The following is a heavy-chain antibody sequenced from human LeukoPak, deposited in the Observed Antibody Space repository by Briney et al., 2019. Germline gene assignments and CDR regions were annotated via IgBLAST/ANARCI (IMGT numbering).Heavy chain of an antibody. V-gene: IGHV3-23*01. CDR2: ISGSGGST. CDR1: GFTFSSYA. Sequence: GGSLRLSCAASGFTFSSYAMSWVRQAPGKGLEWVSAISGSGGSTYYADSVKGRFTISRDNSKNTLYLQMNSLRAEDTAVYYCAKGKVLLWFGELHAFDIWGQGTMVTVSS. CDR3: AKGKVLLWFGELHAFDI. D-gene: IGHD3-10*01. J-gene: IGHJ3*02.